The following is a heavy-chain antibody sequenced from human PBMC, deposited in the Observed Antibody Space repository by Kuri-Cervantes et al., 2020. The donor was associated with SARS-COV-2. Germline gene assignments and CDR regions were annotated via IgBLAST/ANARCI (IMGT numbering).Heavy chain of an antibody. CDR1: GFTFSSYS. V-gene: IGHV3-20*04. Sequence: GSLRLSCAASGFTFSSYSMNWVRQAPGKGLEWVSGINWNGGSTGYADSVKGRFTISRDNAKNSLYLQMNSLRAEDMALYYCAKGGYNWNYDAFDIWGQGTMVTVSS. D-gene: IGHD1-7*01. J-gene: IGHJ3*02. CDR3: AKGGYNWNYDAFDI. CDR2: INWNGGST.